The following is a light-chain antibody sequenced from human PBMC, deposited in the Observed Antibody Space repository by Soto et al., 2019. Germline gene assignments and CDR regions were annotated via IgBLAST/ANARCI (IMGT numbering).Light chain of an antibody. Sequence: DTVMTQSPLSLPVTPGEPASISCRSSQSLLHSDGYNYLDWYLQKPGQSPQVLVYLGSNRASGVPDRFSGSGSGTDFTLKISRVEAEDVGVYYCMQALRTPPTFGQGTKVDI. J-gene: IGKJ1*01. CDR3: MQALRTPPT. CDR1: QSLLHSDGYNY. CDR2: LGS. V-gene: IGKV2-28*01.